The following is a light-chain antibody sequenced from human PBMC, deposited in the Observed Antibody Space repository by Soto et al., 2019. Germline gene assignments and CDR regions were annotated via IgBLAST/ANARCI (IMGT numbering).Light chain of an antibody. CDR3: QQSYITPRT. CDR2: AAS. J-gene: IGKJ1*01. V-gene: IGKV1-39*01. Sequence: DIQMTQSPSSLSASVGDRVTITCRASQTISNYLNWYQQKPGKAPNLLIYAASSLQSGVPSRFSGSGSRTDFTLTISSLQPEDFATYYCQQSYITPRTFGLGTKGGYQ. CDR1: QTISNY.